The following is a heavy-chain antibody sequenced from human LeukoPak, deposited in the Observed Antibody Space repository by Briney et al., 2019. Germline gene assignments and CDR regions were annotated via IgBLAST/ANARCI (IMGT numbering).Heavy chain of an antibody. CDR3: ARPILTGYYSDAFDI. D-gene: IGHD3-9*01. CDR1: GYSFTSYW. CDR2: IYPGDSDT. V-gene: IGHV5-51*01. Sequence: GESLKISCKGSGYSFTSYWIGWVRQMPGKGLEWMGIIYPGDSDTRCSPSFQGQVTISADKSISTAYLQWSSLKASDTAMYYCARPILTGYYSDAFDIWGQGTMVTVSS. J-gene: IGHJ3*02.